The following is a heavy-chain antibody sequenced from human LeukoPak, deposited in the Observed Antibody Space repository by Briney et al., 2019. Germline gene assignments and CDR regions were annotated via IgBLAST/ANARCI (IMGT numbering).Heavy chain of an antibody. CDR3: AKIGVIGKWYYDV. Sequence: GGSLTLSCAASGFYFSSHGMSWVRQAPWKGPEWVSSTSSGSDYTFYADSVKGRFTISRDNSKNTLYLQMNSLSAGDTAIYYCAKIGVIGKWYYDVWGRGTLVTVSS. D-gene: IGHD3-10*01. CDR1: GFYFSSHG. J-gene: IGHJ2*01. CDR2: TSSGSDYT. V-gene: IGHV3-23*01.